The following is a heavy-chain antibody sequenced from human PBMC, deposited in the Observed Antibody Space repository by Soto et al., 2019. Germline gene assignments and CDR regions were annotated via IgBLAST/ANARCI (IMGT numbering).Heavy chain of an antibody. CDR2: IYYSGST. CDR3: ARGNYDILTGYPSWFDP. CDR1: GGSISSGGYY. V-gene: IGHV4-31*03. J-gene: IGHJ5*02. D-gene: IGHD3-9*01. Sequence: QVQLQEAGPGLGKPSQTLSLTCTVSGGSISSGGYYWSWIRQHPGKGLEWIGYIYYSGSTYYNPSLKSRVTISVDTSKNQFSLKLSSVTAADTAVYYCARGNYDILTGYPSWFDPWGKGTLVTVSS.